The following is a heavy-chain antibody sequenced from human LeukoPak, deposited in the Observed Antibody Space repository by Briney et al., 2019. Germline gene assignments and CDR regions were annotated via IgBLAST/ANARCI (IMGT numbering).Heavy chain of an antibody. CDR2: IKQDGSEK. CDR1: GFTFSIYW. J-gene: IGHJ4*02. V-gene: IGHV3-7*01. CDR3: ASGTREMATISATGLFDY. Sequence: PGGSLRLSCAASGFTFSIYWMSWVRQAPGEGLEWVANIKQDGSEKYYVDSVKGRFTISRDNAKNSLYLQTNSLRAEDPAVYYCASGTREMATISATGLFDYWGQGTLATVSS. D-gene: IGHD5-24*01.